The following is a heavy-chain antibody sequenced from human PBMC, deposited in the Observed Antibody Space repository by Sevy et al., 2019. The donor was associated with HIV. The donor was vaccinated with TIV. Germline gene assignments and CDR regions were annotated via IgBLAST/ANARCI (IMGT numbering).Heavy chain of an antibody. CDR3: ARRNDFDI. CDR2: VYYTGGS. V-gene: IGHV4-59*08. J-gene: IGHJ3*02. Sequence: SETLSLTCTVSGGSINSDHWNWIRQPPGKGLEWIGYVYYTGGSNYNPSLKNRVTISVDRTKNQFALKQTSVTAADTAVYYCARRNDFDIWGQGTMVTVSS. CDR1: GGSINSDH.